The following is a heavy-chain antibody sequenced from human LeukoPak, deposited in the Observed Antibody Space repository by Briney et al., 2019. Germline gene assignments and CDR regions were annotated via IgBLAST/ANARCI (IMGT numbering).Heavy chain of an antibody. Sequence: GASVKVSCKASGYIFTNNAMNWVRQAPGQGLEWMGWINTNTRNPTYAQGFTGRFVFSLDTSVSTAYLQISSLKAEDTAVYYCARGNSAAFDIWGQGTMVTVSS. D-gene: IGHD4-23*01. CDR3: ARGNSAAFDI. V-gene: IGHV7-4-1*02. CDR2: INTNTRNP. J-gene: IGHJ3*02. CDR1: GYIFTNNA.